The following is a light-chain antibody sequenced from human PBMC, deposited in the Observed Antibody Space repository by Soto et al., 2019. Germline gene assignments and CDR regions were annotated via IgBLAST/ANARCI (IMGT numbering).Light chain of an antibody. CDR3: QQYGSSPYN. J-gene: IGKJ2*01. V-gene: IGKV3-20*01. CDR1: QSVSSSY. CDR2: GVS. Sequence: EIVLTQSPGTLSLSPGERATLSCRASQSVSSSYLAWYQQKPGQAPRLLIYGVSSRATGIPDRFSGSGSGTDFTLTISRLEPEDFAVYYCQQYGSSPYNFGQGTKLEIK.